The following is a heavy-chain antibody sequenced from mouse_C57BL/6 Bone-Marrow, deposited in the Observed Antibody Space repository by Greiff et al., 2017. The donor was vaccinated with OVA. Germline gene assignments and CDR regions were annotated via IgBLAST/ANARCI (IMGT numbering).Heavy chain of an antibody. D-gene: IGHD1-1*01. Sequence: EVKLMESGEGLVKPGGSLKLSCAASGFTFSSYAMSWVRQTPEKRLEWVAYISSGGDYIYYADTVKGRFTISRDNARNTLYLQMSSLKSEDTAMYYCTRAPFYYGSSYEGFAYWGQGTLVTVSA. CDR2: ISSGGDYI. CDR1: GFTFSSYA. V-gene: IGHV5-9-1*02. J-gene: IGHJ3*01. CDR3: TRAPFYYGSSYEGFAY.